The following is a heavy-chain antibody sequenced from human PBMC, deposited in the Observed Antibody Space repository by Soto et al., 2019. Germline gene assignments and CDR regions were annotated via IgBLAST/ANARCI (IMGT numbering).Heavy chain of an antibody. CDR1: SGSTSSTNW. Sequence: QVQLQESGPELVKPSGTLSLSCVVSSGSTSSTNWWSWVRQPPGRGLEWIGAIYHSGSINYNPSRRGGVTTSVDKSKNQFALNLISVTASETGLYFCVKEGSGWSYLDHWGQGILVTVSS. CDR3: VKEGSGWSYLDH. J-gene: IGHJ4*02. CDR2: IYHSGSI. D-gene: IGHD6-19*01. V-gene: IGHV4-4*02.